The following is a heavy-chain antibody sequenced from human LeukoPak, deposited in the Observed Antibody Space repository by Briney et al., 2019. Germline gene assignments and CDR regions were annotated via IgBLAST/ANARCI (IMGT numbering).Heavy chain of an antibody. D-gene: IGHD5-18*01. CDR2: IHYSGST. J-gene: IGHJ4*02. CDR3: ARGSRAEYTYGLYHY. Sequence: SETLSLTCTVSGSSINTGDYYSSGIRQHPGKGLEWIGYIHYSGSTYYNPSLRSRVTISGDTLKNQFSLKLISVTAADTAVYYCARGSRAEYTYGLYHYWGQGTLVTVSS. V-gene: IGHV4-31*03. CDR1: GSSINTGDYY.